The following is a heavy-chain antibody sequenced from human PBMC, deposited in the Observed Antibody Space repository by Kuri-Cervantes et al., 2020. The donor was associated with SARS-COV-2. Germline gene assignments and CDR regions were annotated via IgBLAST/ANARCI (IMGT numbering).Heavy chain of an antibody. CDR2: IYYSGST. D-gene: IGHD2-21*01. CDR3: ARGFCGGDCYSYYYYYYYMDV. Sequence: GSLRLSCTVSGGSISSYYWSWIRQPPGKGLEWIGYIYYSGSTNYNPSLKSRVTISVDTSKNQFSLKLSSVTAADTAVYYCARGFCGGDCYSYYYYYYYMDVWGKGTTVTVSS. J-gene: IGHJ6*03. CDR1: GGSISSYY. V-gene: IGHV4-59*01.